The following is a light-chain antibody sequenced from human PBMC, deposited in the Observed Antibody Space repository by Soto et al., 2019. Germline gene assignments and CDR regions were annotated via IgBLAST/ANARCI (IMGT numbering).Light chain of an antibody. CDR1: QSVSSTY. CDR3: QQYGSSPPGFT. J-gene: IGKJ3*01. CDR2: GPS. V-gene: IGKV3-20*01. Sequence: ELVLTQSPATPSLFPGERATLACRASQSVSSTYSAWYRQKPGQPPSLLIYGPSNRATGVPDRFSGSGSGTDFTLTISRLEPEDFAVYYCQQYGSSPPGFTFGPGTTVDIK.